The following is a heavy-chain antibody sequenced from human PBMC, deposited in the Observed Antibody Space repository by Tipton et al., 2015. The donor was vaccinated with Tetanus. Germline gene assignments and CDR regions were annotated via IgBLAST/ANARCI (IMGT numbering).Heavy chain of an antibody. CDR1: GFMFGNYR. V-gene: IGHV3-21*01. CDR3: ATGVTFDY. CDR2: ISSTTAYI. J-gene: IGHJ4*02. D-gene: IGHD1-20*01. Sequence: SLRLSCAVSGFMFGNYRMNWVRQAPGKGLEWVASISSTTAYIYYTASVKGRFTISRDNAKSSVFLQMNSLRDEDTAVYYCATGVTFDYWGQGALVTVSS.